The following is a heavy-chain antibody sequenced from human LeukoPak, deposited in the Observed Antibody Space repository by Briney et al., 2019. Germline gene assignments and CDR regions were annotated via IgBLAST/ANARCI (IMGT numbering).Heavy chain of an antibody. CDR3: ARDLVAAEYYYYGMDV. CDR1: GFTFSSYA. CDR2: ISYDGSNK. J-gene: IGHJ6*02. Sequence: GGSLRLSCAASGFTFSSYAMHWVRQAPGKGLEWVAVISYDGSNKYYADSVKGRFTISRDNSKNTLYLQMNSLRAEDTAVYYCARDLVAAEYYYYGMDVWGQGTTVTVSS. D-gene: IGHD2-2*01. V-gene: IGHV3-30*04.